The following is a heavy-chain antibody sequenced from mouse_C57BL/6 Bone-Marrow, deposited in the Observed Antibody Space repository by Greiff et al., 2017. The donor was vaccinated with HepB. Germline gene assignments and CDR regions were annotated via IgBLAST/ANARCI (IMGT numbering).Heavy chain of an antibody. V-gene: IGHV1-61*01. CDR1: GYTFTSYW. D-gene: IGHD1-1*01. Sequence: VQLKQPGAELVRPGSSVKLSCKASGYTFTSYWMDWVKQRPGQGLEWIGNIYPSDSETHYNQKFKDKATLTVDKSSSTAYMQLSSLTSEDSAVYYCSRIKGSYYYGSLYAFPSWGPGNLVPASA. CDR3: SRIKGSYYYGSLYAFPS. J-gene: IGHJ3*01. CDR2: IYPSDSET.